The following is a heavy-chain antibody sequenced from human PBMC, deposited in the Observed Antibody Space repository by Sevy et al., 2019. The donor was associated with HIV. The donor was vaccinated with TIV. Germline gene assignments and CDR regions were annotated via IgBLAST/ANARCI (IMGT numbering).Heavy chain of an antibody. J-gene: IGHJ4*01. Sequence: GGSLRLSCAASGFAFSTHAMHWVRQAPGKGLEWVAVIPYEGTETFYAASGEGRFTISRDNSKNMLSLQINSLRPEDTAVYYCARDGGNSVKWYPLYWGHGTLVTVSS. D-gene: IGHD2-2*01. CDR3: ARDGGNSVKWYPLY. CDR1: GFAFSTHA. CDR2: IPYEGTET. V-gene: IGHV3-30-3*01.